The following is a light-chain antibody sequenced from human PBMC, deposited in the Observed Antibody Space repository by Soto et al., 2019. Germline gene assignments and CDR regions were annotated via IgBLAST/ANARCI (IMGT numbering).Light chain of an antibody. J-gene: IGKJ1*01. CDR1: QGISSY. Sequence: AIRMTQSPSSLSASTGDRVTITCRASQGISSYLAWYQQKPGKAPKLLIYAASTLQSGVPSRFSGSGSGTDFTLTISCLQFEDFATYYCQQYYSYPSFGQGTKVDIK. CDR3: QQYYSYPS. CDR2: AAS. V-gene: IGKV1-8*01.